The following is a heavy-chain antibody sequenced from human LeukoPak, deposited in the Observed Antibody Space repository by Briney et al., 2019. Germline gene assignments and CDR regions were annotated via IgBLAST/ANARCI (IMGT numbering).Heavy chain of an antibody. D-gene: IGHD3-22*01. Sequence: SETLSLTCTVSGGSISSGGYYWSWIRQHPGKGLEWIGYIYYSGSTYYNPSLKSRVTISVDTSKNQFSLKLSSVTAADTAIYYCAREEYYYDTNTYYPALWGQGTLVTVSS. J-gene: IGHJ4*02. CDR3: AREEYYYDTNTYYPAL. V-gene: IGHV4-31*03. CDR1: GGSISSGGYY. CDR2: IYYSGST.